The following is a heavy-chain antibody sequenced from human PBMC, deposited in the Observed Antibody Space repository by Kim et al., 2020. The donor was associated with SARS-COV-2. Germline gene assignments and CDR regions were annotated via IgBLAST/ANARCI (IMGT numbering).Heavy chain of an antibody. CDR2: INHSGST. Sequence: SETLSLTCAVYGGSFSGYYWSWIRQPPWKGLEWIGEINHSGSTNYNPSLKSRVTISVDTSKNQFSLKLSSVTAADTAVYYCARVIAYDYVWGSYRQKIDYWGQGTLVTVSS. J-gene: IGHJ4*02. D-gene: IGHD3-16*02. CDR1: GGSFSGYY. V-gene: IGHV4-34*01. CDR3: ARVIAYDYVWGSYRQKIDY.